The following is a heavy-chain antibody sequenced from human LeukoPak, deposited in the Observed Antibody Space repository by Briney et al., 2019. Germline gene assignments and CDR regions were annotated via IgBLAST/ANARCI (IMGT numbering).Heavy chain of an antibody. J-gene: IGHJ4*02. V-gene: IGHV3-23*01. CDR1: GFMFSCYA. CDR2: ISASGGST. CDR3: AKPLLRDTSGYQRGYFDY. D-gene: IGHD3-3*01. Sequence: GGSLRLSCVASGFMFSCYAMSWVRQAPGKGLEGVSGISASGGSTYYTDSVKGRFTMSRDNSKNTLYLQMNSLRVEDTAVYYCAKPLLRDTSGYQRGYFDYWGQGTLVTVSS.